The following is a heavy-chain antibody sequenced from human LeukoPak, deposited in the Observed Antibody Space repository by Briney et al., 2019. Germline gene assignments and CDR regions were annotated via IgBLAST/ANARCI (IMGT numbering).Heavy chain of an antibody. V-gene: IGHV1-69*13. CDR3: VCGLGRSSGWYVDY. CDR1: GGTFSSYA. Sequence: SVKVSCKASGGTFSSYAISWVRQAPGQGLEWMGGTIPIFGTANYAQKFQGRVTITADESTSTAYMELSSPRSEDTAVYYCVCGLGRSSGWYVDYWGQGTLVTVSS. D-gene: IGHD6-19*01. CDR2: TIPIFGTA. J-gene: IGHJ4*02.